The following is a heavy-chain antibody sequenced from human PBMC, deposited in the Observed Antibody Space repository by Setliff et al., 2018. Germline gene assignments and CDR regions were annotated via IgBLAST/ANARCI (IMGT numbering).Heavy chain of an antibody. D-gene: IGHD3-10*01. CDR3: VRQEEETSMFMYYFTS. CDR1: GYSFKSDDY. J-gene: IGHJ4*02. CDR2: VSHSGCP. V-gene: IGHV4-38-2*01. Sequence: SETLSLTCDVSGYSFKSDDYWAWIRQSPGRGLEWIGSVSHSGCPYYNPSLKSRVSISEDRSKNRLSLKLNSVTAADTAIYYCVRQEEETSMFMYYFTSWGPGTLVTVSS.